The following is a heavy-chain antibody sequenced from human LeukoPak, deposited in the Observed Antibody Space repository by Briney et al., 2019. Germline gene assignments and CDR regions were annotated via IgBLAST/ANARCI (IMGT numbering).Heavy chain of an antibody. D-gene: IGHD2-21*01. Sequence: SETLSLTCAVYGGSFSGYYWSWIRQPPGKGLEWIGEINHSGSTNYNPSLKSRVTISVDTSKNQFSLKLSSVTAADTAVYYCARAGDCGGDCYPDDAFDIWGQGTMVTVSS. J-gene: IGHJ3*02. CDR2: INHSGST. CDR3: ARAGDCGGDCYPDDAFDI. CDR1: GGSFSGYY. V-gene: IGHV4-34*01.